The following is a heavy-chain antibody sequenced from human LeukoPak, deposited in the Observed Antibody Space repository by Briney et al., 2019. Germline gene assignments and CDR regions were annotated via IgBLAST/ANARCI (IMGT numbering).Heavy chain of an antibody. CDR2: IYYSGST. D-gene: IGHD4-23*01. CDR1: GGSISSGDYY. CDR3: ASSYDYGGNYSGTGFDY. V-gene: IGHV4-30-4*01. Sequence: SETLSLTCTVSGGSISSGDYYWNWIRQPPGKGLEWIGYIYYSGSTYYNPSLKSRITISVDTSKNQFSLKLSSVTAADTAVYYCASSYDYGGNYSGTGFDYWGQGTLVTVSS. J-gene: IGHJ4*02.